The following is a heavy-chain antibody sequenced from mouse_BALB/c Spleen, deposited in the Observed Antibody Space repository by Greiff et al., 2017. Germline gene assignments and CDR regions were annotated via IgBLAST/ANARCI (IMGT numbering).Heavy chain of an antibody. CDR3: ARAELGFDY. V-gene: IGHV14-4*02. CDR2: IDPENGDT. Sequence: VQLQQSGAELVRSGASVKLSCTASGFNIKDYYMHWVKQRPEQGLEWIGWIDPENGDTEYAPKFQGKATMTADTSSNTAYLQLSSLTSEDTAVYYCARAELGFDYWGQGTTLTVSS. D-gene: IGHD3-3*01. J-gene: IGHJ2*01. CDR1: GFNIKDYY.